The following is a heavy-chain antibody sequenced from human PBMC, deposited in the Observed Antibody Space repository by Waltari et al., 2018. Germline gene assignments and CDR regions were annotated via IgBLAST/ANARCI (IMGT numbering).Heavy chain of an antibody. Sequence: QVQLQESGPGLVKPSETLSLTCTVSGGSISSYYWSWIRQPPGKGLEWIGYIYYSGSTNYNPSLKSRVTISVDTSKNQFSLKLSSVTAADTAVYYCARASFSDPSDFYYYYYGMDVWGQGTTVTVSS. CDR2: IYYSGST. CDR1: GGSISSYY. V-gene: IGHV4-59*01. CDR3: ARASFSDPSDFYYYYYGMDV. J-gene: IGHJ6*02. D-gene: IGHD3-3*01.